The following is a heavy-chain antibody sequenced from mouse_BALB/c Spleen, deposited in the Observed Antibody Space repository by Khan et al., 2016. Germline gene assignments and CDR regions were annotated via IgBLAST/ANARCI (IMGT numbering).Heavy chain of an antibody. D-gene: IGHD1-1*02. CDR1: GFDFSRYW. J-gene: IGHJ4*01. CDR3: ARAGLWASMDY. Sequence: EVKLLEPGGGLVQPGGSLKLSCAASGFDFSRYWMNWVRQAPGMGLEWIGEINPDSSTITYTPSLKDKFIISRDNAKNTLYLQMSKVRSEDTALYDCARAGLWASMDYWGQGTSVTVSS. V-gene: IGHV4-1*02. CDR2: INPDSSTI.